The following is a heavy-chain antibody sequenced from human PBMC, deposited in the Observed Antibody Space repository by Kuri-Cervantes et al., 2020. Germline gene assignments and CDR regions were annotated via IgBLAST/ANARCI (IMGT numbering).Heavy chain of an antibody. CDR3: ARASTTVVTDY. CDR1: GGTFSSYA. CDR2: MNPNSGTT. J-gene: IGHJ4*02. Sequence: ASVKVSCKASGGTFSSYAISWVRQAPGQGLEWMGWMNPNSGTTNYAQKFQGRVTMTRDRSISTAYMELSTLTFDDTAVYFCARASTTVVTDYWGQGTLVTVSS. D-gene: IGHD4-23*01. V-gene: IGHV1-2*02.